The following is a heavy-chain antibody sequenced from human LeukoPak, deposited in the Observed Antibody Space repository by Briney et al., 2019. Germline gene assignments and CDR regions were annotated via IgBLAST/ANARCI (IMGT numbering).Heavy chain of an antibody. CDR3: ARYCSSTSCYPGAFDI. V-gene: IGHV1-18*01. Sequence: ASVTVSRKASGYTFTSYGISWVRQPPAQGLEWMGWISAYNGNTNYAQTLQGRVTMTTDTSVITAYMELRSMRSGGTAVCYFARYCSSTSCYPGAFDIWGQGTMVTVSS. D-gene: IGHD2-2*01. CDR1: GYTFTSYG. J-gene: IGHJ3*02. CDR2: ISAYNGNT.